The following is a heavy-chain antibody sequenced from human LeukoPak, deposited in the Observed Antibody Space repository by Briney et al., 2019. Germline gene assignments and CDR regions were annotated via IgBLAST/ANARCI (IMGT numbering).Heavy chain of an antibody. V-gene: IGHV4-59*01. J-gene: IGHJ1*01. D-gene: IGHD2-21*02. CDR1: GGSISSYY. CDR2: IYYSGST. Sequence: SETLSLTCTVSGGSISSYYWSWIRQPPGKGLEWIGCIYYSGSTNYNPSLKSRVTISVDTSKNQFSLKLSSVTAADTAVYYCARLHCGGDCYSWYFQHWGQGTLVTVSS. CDR3: ARLHCGGDCYSWYFQH.